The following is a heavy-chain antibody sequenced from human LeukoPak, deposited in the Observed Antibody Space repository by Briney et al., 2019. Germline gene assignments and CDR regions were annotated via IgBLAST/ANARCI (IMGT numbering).Heavy chain of an antibody. D-gene: IGHD1-1*01. V-gene: IGHV3-23*01. Sequence: PGGSLRLSCGASGFTFNRYAVSWVRQAPGKGLEWVSAISGSGGGTYYADSVKGRFTISRDNSKNTLSLQMNSLTAEDMAVYYCAKNPRLEGWIYFDSWGQGILVTVSS. CDR3: AKNPRLEGWIYFDS. J-gene: IGHJ4*02. CDR2: ISGSGGGT. CDR1: GFTFNRYA.